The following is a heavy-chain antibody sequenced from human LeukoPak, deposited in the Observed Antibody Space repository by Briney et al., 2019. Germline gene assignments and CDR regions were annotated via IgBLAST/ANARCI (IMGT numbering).Heavy chain of an antibody. V-gene: IGHV3-53*01. Sequence: GGSLRLSCAASGFTVSSNYMSWVRQAPGKGLEWVSVIYSGGSTYYADSVKGRFTLSRDNSKNTLYLQMNSLRAEDTAVYYCARSGAFNYGMDVWGQGTTVTDSS. D-gene: IGHD1-26*01. CDR2: IYSGGST. CDR1: GFTVSSNY. CDR3: ARSGAFNYGMDV. J-gene: IGHJ6*02.